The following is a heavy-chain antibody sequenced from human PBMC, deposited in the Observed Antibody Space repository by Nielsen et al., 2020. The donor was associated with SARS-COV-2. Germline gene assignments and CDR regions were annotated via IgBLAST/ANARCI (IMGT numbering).Heavy chain of an antibody. CDR3: ARQGHYFGSGTFRGDY. V-gene: IGHV5-51*01. D-gene: IGHD3-10*01. Sequence: GESLKISCKGSGYSFTTYWIAWVRQMPGKGLEWMGIIYAGDSDTRYSPSFQGQVTISVDKSINTAYLQWSRLKASDTAMYFCARQGHYFGSGTFRGDYWGQGTLVTVSS. CDR2: IYAGDSDT. J-gene: IGHJ4*02. CDR1: GYSFTTYW.